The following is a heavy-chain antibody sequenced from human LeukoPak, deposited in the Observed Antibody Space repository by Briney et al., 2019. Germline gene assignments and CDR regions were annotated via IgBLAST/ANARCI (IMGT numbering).Heavy chain of an antibody. Sequence: GGSLRLSCAASGFTFSFYRMSWVRQAPGKGLEWVGRIKSKTDGGTTDYAAPVKGRFTISRDDSKNTLYLQMNSLKTEDTAVNYCTTDGFYDSSGYRSADRYYYMDVWGKGTTVTVSS. CDR2: IKSKTDGGTT. V-gene: IGHV3-15*01. J-gene: IGHJ6*03. D-gene: IGHD3-22*01. CDR1: GFTFSFYR. CDR3: TTDGFYDSSGYRSADRYYYMDV.